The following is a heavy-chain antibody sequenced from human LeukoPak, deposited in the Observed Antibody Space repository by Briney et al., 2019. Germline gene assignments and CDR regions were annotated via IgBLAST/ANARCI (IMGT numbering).Heavy chain of an antibody. CDR2: IFYSGST. CDR3: ARGVIYFDY. CDR1: GGSISTSNYY. Sequence: SETLSLTCTVSGGSISTSNYYWGWIRQPPGKGLEWIGNIFYSGSTYYSPSLKSRVTISVDTSKNQFSLKLSSVTAADTAVYYCARGVIYFDYWGQGTLVTVSS. V-gene: IGHV4-39*07. J-gene: IGHJ4*02.